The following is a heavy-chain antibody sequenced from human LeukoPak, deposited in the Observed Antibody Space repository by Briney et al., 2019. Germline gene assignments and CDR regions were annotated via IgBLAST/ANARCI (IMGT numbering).Heavy chain of an antibody. Sequence: ASVKVSCKASGYTFTGYYMHWVRQAPGQGLEWMGWINPNSGGTNYAQKFQGRVTMTRDTSISTAYMELSRLRSDDTAVYYCARRVYYDFWLPFDYWGQGTLVTVSS. CDR1: GYTFTGYY. CDR3: ARRVYYDFWLPFDY. CDR2: INPNSGGT. J-gene: IGHJ4*02. D-gene: IGHD3-3*01. V-gene: IGHV1-2*02.